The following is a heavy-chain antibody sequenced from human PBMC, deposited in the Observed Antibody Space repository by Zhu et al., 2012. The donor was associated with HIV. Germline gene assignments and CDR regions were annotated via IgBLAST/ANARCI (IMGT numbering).Heavy chain of an antibody. Sequence: EVQLVESGGGLVKPGGSLRLSCAASRFTFSRYSMNWVRQAPGKGLEWVSSISSGSTYIYYADSVKGRFTISRDNAKNSLYLQMHSLRAEDTAVYYCARELSYYDVLTGYYNYYYGMDVWAKGPRSPSP. CDR1: RFTFSRYS. V-gene: IGHV3-21*03. CDR2: ISSGSTYI. J-gene: IGHJ6*02. D-gene: IGHD3-9*01. CDR3: ARELSYYDVLTGYYNYYYGMDV.